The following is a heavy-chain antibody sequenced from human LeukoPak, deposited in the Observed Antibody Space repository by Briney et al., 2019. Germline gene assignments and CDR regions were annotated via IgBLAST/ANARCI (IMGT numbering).Heavy chain of an antibody. V-gene: IGHV4-59*01. D-gene: IGHD2-2*01. J-gene: IGHJ6*02. CDR1: GGSISSYY. CDR2: IYYSGST. Sequence: SQTLSLTCTVPGGSISSYYWSWIRQPPGKGLEWIGYIYYSGSTNYNPSLKSRVTISVDTSKNQFSLKLSSVTAADTAVYYCARDRYQPPEYYYGMDVWGQGTTVTVSS. CDR3: ARDRYQPPEYYYGMDV.